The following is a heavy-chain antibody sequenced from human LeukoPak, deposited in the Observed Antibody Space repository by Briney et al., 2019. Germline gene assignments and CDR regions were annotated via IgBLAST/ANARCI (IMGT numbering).Heavy chain of an antibody. CDR2: ISTRSGTI. V-gene: IGHV3-48*02. Sequence: GGSLRLSCAASGFTFSNYSMNWVCQAPGKGLEWVSYISTRSGTIYYTDSVKGRFTIPRDNAKNSLYLQMNSLRDEDTAVYYCARDRGGYEFFDYWGQGILVTVSS. CDR3: ARDRGGYEFFDY. J-gene: IGHJ4*02. CDR1: GFTFSNYS. D-gene: IGHD5-12*01.